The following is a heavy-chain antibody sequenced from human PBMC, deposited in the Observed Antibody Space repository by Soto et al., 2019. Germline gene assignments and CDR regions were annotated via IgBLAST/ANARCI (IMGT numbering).Heavy chain of an antibody. CDR3: ARRGDDPLYDDYYYHYYTDV. D-gene: IGHD2-21*01. CDR2: IWYDGSNK. CDR1: GFTFSSYG. J-gene: IGHJ6*03. V-gene: IGHV3-33*01. Sequence: PGGSLRLSCAASGFTFSSYGMHWVRQAPGKGLEWVAVIWYDGSNKYYADSVKGRFTISRDNSKNTLYLQMNSLRAEDTAVYYCARRGDDPLYDDYYYHYYTDVWGKGTTVTVSS.